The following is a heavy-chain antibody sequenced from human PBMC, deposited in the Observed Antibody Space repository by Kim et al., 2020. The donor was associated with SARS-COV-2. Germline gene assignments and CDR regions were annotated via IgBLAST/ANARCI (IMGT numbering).Heavy chain of an antibody. Sequence: GGSLRLSCAASGFTFSSYGMHWVRQAPGKGLEWVAVIWYDGSNKYYADSVKGRFTISRDNSKNTLYLQMNSLRAEDTAVYYCARGGGDIVVVPAAKDYYYGMDVWGQGTTVTVSS. V-gene: IGHV3-33*01. D-gene: IGHD2-2*01. CDR1: GFTFSSYG. CDR3: ARGGGDIVVVPAAKDYYYGMDV. CDR2: IWYDGSNK. J-gene: IGHJ6*02.